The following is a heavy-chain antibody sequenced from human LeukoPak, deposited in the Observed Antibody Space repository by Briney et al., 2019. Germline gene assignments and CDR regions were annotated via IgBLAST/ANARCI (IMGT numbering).Heavy chain of an antibody. D-gene: IGHD2/OR15-2a*01. CDR2: ISVYNDNT. CDR1: GYTFTNYG. J-gene: IGHJ4*02. CDR3: ARRLLYKTMDY. V-gene: IGHV1-18*01. Sequence: GASVKVSCKASGYTFTNYGISWVRQAPRQGPEWIGWISVYNDNTNYTQKLQGRVTMTTDTSTSTAYMELRSLRSDDSAVYYCARRLLYKTMDYWGQGTLVTVSS.